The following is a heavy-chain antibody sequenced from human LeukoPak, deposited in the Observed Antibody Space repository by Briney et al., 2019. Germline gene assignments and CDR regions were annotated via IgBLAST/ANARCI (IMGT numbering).Heavy chain of an antibody. V-gene: IGHV3-7*01. Sequence: PGGSLRLSCAASGFTLSSYEMNWVRQAPGKGLEWVANIKQDGSEKYYVDSVKGRFTISRDNAKNSLYLQMNSLRAEDTAMYYCARDEGLFAYWGQGALVTVSS. D-gene: IGHD3/OR15-3a*01. CDR2: IKQDGSEK. CDR3: ARDEGLFAY. J-gene: IGHJ4*02. CDR1: GFTLSSYE.